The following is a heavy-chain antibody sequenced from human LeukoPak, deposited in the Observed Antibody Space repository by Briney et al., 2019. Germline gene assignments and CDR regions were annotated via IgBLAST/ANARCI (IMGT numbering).Heavy chain of an antibody. D-gene: IGHD2-8*01. CDR2: IKSKTDGGTT. CDR1: GFTFSNAW. J-gene: IGHJ5*02. CDR3: ATERFVLMVYATNWFDP. Sequence: GGSLRLSCAASGFTFSNAWMSWVRQAPGKGLEWVGRIKSKTDGGTTDYAAPVKGRFTISRDDSKNTLYLQMNSLKTEDTAVYYCATERFVLMVYATNWFDPWGQGTLVTVSS. V-gene: IGHV3-15*01.